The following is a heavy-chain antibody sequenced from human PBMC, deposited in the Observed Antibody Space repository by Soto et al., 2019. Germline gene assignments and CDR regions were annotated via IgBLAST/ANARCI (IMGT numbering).Heavy chain of an antibody. Sequence: GGSLRLSCAASGFTFSSYSMNWVRQAPGKGLEWVSSISSSSSYIYYADSVKGRFTISRDNAKNSLYLQMNSLRAEDTAVEYCARDKSIAARDAFDIWGQVTMVTVSS. V-gene: IGHV3-21*01. D-gene: IGHD6-6*01. J-gene: IGHJ3*02. CDR3: ARDKSIAARDAFDI. CDR1: GFTFSSYS. CDR2: ISSSSSYI.